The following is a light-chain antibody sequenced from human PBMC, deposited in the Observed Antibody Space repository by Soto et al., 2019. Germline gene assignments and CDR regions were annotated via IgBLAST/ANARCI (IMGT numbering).Light chain of an antibody. CDR3: QQYISLWA. V-gene: IGKV1-5*03. J-gene: IGKJ1*01. CDR1: QSISNW. Sequence: DIQMTQSPSTLSASVGDRVTIPCRASQSISNWLAWYQQKPGKAPNLLIYKASNLASGVPSRFSGSGSGTEFTLTISSLQPDDFAIYYCQQYISLWAFGQGTKV. CDR2: KAS.